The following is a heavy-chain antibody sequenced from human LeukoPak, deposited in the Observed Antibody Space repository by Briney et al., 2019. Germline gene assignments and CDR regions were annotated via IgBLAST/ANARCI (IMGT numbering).Heavy chain of an antibody. V-gene: IGHV4-39*07. Sequence: SETLSLTCTVSGGSISSSSYYWGWIRQPPGKGLEWIGSIYYSGSTYYNPSLKSRVTISVDTSKNQFSLKLSSVTAADTAVYYCAREPITMIVVAPGGAFDIWGQGTMVTVSS. CDR2: IYYSGST. J-gene: IGHJ3*02. CDR1: GGSISSSSYY. CDR3: AREPITMIVVAPGGAFDI. D-gene: IGHD3-22*01.